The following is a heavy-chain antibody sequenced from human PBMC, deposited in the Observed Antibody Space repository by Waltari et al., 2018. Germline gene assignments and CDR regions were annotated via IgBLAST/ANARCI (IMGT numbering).Heavy chain of an antibody. V-gene: IGHV3-23*01. J-gene: IGHJ4*02. CDR1: GFTFSSYA. Sequence: EVQLLESGGGLVQPGGSLRLSCAASGFTFSSYAMSWVRQAPGKGLEWVSAMSGSGGRTDDAESVKGRFTISRDNSKNTLYLQMNSLRAEDTAVYYCAKDGAGNSRPFDYWGQGTLVTVSS. CDR2: MSGSGGRT. CDR3: AKDGAGNSRPFDY. D-gene: IGHD1-7*01.